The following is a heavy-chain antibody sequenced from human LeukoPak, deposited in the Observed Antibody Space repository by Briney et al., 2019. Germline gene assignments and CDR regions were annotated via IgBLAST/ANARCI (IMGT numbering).Heavy chain of an antibody. D-gene: IGHD4-23*01. V-gene: IGHV3-7*01. CDR1: GFTFSSYC. Sequence: GGSLRLSCAASGFTFSSYCMSWVRQAPGKGLEWVANIKQDGSEKYYVDSVKGRFTISRDNAKNSLYLQMNSLRAEDTAVYYCARDTQGKRSYYFDYWGQGTLVTVSS. CDR3: ARDTQGKRSYYFDY. CDR2: IKQDGSEK. J-gene: IGHJ4*02.